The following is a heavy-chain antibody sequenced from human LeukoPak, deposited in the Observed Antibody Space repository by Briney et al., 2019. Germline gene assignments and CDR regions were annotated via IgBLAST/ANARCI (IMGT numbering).Heavy chain of an antibody. J-gene: IGHJ4*02. CDR2: ISAYNGNT. CDR1: GYTFTSYG. CDR3: ARVGDYGGHWGYYDY. D-gene: IGHD4-23*01. Sequence: GASVKVSCKAAGYTFTSYGLIWVRQTPGQGLEWMGWISAYNGNTDYAHNLQGRVTMTTDTSTSTAYMEVRSLRSDDTAVYYCARVGDYGGHWGYYDYGGQGTLVTVSS. V-gene: IGHV1-18*01.